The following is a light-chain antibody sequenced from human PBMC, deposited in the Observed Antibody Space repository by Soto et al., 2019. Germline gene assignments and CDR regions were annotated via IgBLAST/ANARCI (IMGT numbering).Light chain of an antibody. V-gene: IGKV1-39*01. CDR3: LQSHSTPLT. J-gene: IGKJ5*01. Sequence: DVQMTQSPSSLSASVGDRVTITCRASQNIKNYLSWYQQRPGKAPRVVIFAATLLQSGVPSTFSGSGSGTEFTLTISSLHPDDFATYYCLQSHSTPLTLGQGTRL. CDR2: AAT. CDR1: QNIKNY.